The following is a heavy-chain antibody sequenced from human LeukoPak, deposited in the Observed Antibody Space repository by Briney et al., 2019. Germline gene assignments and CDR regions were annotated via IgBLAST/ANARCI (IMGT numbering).Heavy chain of an antibody. CDR3: ATYYYDSGGFHFHH. V-gene: IGHV3-64*01. D-gene: IGHD3-22*01. J-gene: IGHJ1*01. CDR2: ISSNGGRT. CDR1: GFTFRSYG. Sequence: GGSLRLSCAASGFTFRSYGMHWVRQAPGKGLEYVSAISSNGGRTYYANSVKGRFTISRDNSRNTLYLQMGSLRAEDMAVYYCATYYYDSGGFHFHHWGEGTLITVSS.